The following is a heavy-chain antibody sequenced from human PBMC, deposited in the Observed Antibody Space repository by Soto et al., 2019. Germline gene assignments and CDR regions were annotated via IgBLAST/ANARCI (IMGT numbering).Heavy chain of an antibody. CDR2: IKQDGSEK. Sequence: SGGSLRLSCAASGFTFSSYWMSWVRQAPGKGLEWVANIKQDGSEKYYVDSVKGRFTISRDNAKNSLYLQMNSLRAEDTAVYYCARDSFLIDNDFWSGSPWFDPWGQGTLVTVSS. J-gene: IGHJ5*02. V-gene: IGHV3-7*01. CDR1: GFTFSSYW. D-gene: IGHD3-3*01. CDR3: ARDSFLIDNDFWSGSPWFDP.